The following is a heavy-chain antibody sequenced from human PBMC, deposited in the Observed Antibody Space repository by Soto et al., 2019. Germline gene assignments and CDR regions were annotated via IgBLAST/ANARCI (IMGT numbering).Heavy chain of an antibody. D-gene: IGHD3-16*01. J-gene: IGHJ6*01. V-gene: IGHV6-1*01. CDR1: GDSVSSNSSA. CDR2: TYYRSKWYN. CDR3: TRVIPATNYRMDV. Sequence: QTLSLTCAISGDSVSSNSSAWNWIRQSPSRGLEWLGRTYYRSKWYNEYAVSVKSRITINPDTSKNQFSLQLNSVTPEATAVYYCTRVIPATNYRMDVWGQGITVTVSS.